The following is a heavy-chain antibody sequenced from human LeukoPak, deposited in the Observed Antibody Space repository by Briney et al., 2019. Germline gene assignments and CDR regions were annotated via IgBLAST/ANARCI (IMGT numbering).Heavy chain of an antibody. D-gene: IGHD2-2*01. CDR1: GGSISSYY. J-gene: IGHJ4*02. CDR3: ARFCSSTSCLYYFDY. CDR2: INHSGST. V-gene: IGHV4-34*01. Sequence: SETLSLTCTVSGGSISSYYWSWIRQPPGKGLEWIGEINHSGSTNYNPSLKSRVTIPVDTSKNQFSLKLSSVTAADTAVYYCARFCSSTSCLYYFDYWGQGTLVTVSS.